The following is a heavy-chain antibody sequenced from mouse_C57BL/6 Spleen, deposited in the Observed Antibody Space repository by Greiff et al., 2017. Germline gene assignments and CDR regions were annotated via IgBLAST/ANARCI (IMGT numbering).Heavy chain of an antibody. CDR1: GFNIKDDY. CDR2: IDPENGDT. D-gene: IGHD2-2*01. J-gene: IGHJ3*01. Sequence: VQLQQSGAELVRPGASVKLSCTASGFNIKDDYMHWVKQRPEQGLEWIGWIDPENGDTEYASKFQGKATITVDTSSNTAYLQLSSLTSEDTAVYYCTTPYGYDRIPFAYWGQGTLVTVSA. V-gene: IGHV14-4*01. CDR3: TTPYGYDRIPFAY.